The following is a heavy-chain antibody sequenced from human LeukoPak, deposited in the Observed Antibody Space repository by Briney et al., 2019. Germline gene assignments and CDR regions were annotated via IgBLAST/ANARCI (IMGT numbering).Heavy chain of an antibody. CDR3: ARDPYGTWYFDL. CDR2: INPNSGAT. J-gene: IGHJ2*01. CDR1: GYTFTGYY. V-gene: IGHV1-2*02. Sequence: GASVKVSCKASGYTFTGYYMHWVRQAPGQGLEWMGWINPNSGATNYAQKLQGRVTMTRDTSISTAYMELSRLRSDDTAVYYCARDPYGTWYFDLWGRGTLATVSS. D-gene: IGHD3-10*01.